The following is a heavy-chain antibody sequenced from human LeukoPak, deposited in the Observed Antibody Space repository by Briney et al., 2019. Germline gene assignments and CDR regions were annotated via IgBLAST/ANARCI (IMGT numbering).Heavy chain of an antibody. D-gene: IGHD6-6*01. CDR3: ARQYSRSSPFDY. CDR2: IYPGDPNT. Sequence: GEYGKLYCMGFGYNFNNYWLGWVRQMTGKGLECMGIIYPGDPNTRYSPSFQGQVTISADKSINTAYLQWSSLKASDTAMYYCARQYSRSSPFDYWGQGALVTVPS. CDR1: GYNFNNYW. J-gene: IGHJ4*02. V-gene: IGHV5-51*01.